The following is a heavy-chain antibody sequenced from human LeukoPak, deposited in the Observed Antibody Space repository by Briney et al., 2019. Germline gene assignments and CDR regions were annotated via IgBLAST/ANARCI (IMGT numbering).Heavy chain of an antibody. CDR1: GGSISSSSYY. CDR2: ISSSGSTI. CDR3: ASLGDDYTGGDY. D-gene: IGHD4-11*01. V-gene: IGHV3-11*01. J-gene: IGHJ4*02. Sequence: LSLTCTVSGGSISSSSYYWGWIRQAPGKGLEWVSYISSSGSTIYYADSVKGRFTISRDNAKNSLYLQMNSLRAEDTAVYYCASLGDDYTGGDYWGQGTLVTVSS.